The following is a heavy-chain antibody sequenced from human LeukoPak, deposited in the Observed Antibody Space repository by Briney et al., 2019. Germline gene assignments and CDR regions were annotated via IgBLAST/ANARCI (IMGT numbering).Heavy chain of an antibody. Sequence: GGSLRFSCAASGFTFRSNWMSWGRQAPGKGLEGVAHIKEDGSDKYYVDSVKGRFTISRDNAKNSLYLQMNSLRVEDTAVYSCARDYDWGQGTLVTVSS. J-gene: IGHJ4*02. CDR1: GFTFRSNW. CDR2: IKEDGSDK. V-gene: IGHV3-7*01. CDR3: ARDYD. D-gene: IGHD4-17*01.